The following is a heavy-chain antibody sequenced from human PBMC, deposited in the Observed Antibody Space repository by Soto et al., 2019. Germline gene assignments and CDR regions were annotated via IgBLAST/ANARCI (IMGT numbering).Heavy chain of an antibody. Sequence: EVQLLESGGGLVQPGRSLRLSCTASGFTFSSHAMTWVRQPPGKGLEWVSGLSDSGDSIYSAASVKGRFTIYRDNSMNTLYLQMNTLRVEDTAVYYCAKVSSSWYAGFFDLWGQGTLVTVSS. CDR2: LSDSGDSI. V-gene: IGHV3-23*01. CDR1: GFTFSSHA. CDR3: AKVSSSWYAGFFDL. D-gene: IGHD6-13*01. J-gene: IGHJ4*02.